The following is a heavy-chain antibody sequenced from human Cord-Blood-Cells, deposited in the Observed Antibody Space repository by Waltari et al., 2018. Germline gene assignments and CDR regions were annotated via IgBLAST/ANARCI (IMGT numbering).Heavy chain of an antibody. CDR2: INHSGST. D-gene: IGHD2-15*01. J-gene: IGHJ4*02. CDR1: GGSFSGYY. V-gene: IGHV4-34*01. Sequence: QVQLQQWGAGLLKPSETLSLTCAVYGGSFSGYYWRLIRQPPGTGLEWIGEINHSGSTNYNPSLKSRVTISVDTSKNQFSLKLSSVTAADTAVYYCARGWGPDCSGGSCFDAVFDYWGQGTLVTVSS. CDR3: ARGWGPDCSGGSCFDAVFDY.